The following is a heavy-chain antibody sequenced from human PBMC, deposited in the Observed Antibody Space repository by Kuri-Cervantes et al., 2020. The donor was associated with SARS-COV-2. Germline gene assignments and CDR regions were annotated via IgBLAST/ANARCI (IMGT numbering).Heavy chain of an antibody. V-gene: IGHV3-30*03. CDR1: GFSFSDYS. CDR3: ACIVVVPAADY. CDR2: ISYDGSNK. Sequence: GESLKISCATSGFSFSDYSMNWVRLAPGKGLEWVAVISYDGSNKYYADSVKGRFTISRDNSKNTLYLQMNSLRAEDTAVYYCACIVVVPAADYWGQGTLVTVSS. D-gene: IGHD2-2*01. J-gene: IGHJ4*02.